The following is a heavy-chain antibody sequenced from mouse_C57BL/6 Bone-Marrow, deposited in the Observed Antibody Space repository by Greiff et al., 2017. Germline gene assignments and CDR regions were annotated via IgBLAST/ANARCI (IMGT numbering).Heavy chain of an antibody. CDR2: ISDGGSYT. Sequence: EVKLVESGGGLVKPGGSLKLSCAASGFTFSSYAMSWVRQTPEKRLEWVATISDGGSYTYYTDNVKGRFTISRDNAKNNLYLQMSHLKSEDTAIYCCARALNPGDYWGQGTSVTVSS. CDR1: GFTFSSYA. J-gene: IGHJ4*01. D-gene: IGHD6-1*01. V-gene: IGHV5-4*03. CDR3: ARALNPGDY.